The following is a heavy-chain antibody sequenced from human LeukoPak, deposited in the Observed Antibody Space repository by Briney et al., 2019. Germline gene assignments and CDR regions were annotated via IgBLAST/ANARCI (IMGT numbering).Heavy chain of an antibody. D-gene: IGHD6-13*01. Sequence: GGSLRLSCAASGLTFDDYAMHWVRHAPGKGLGWVSAISGSGGGTYYAHSVKGRFTISRDHSKSTLYLQMNSLRAEDTAVYYCAKDRLSIAAAGTHAFDIWGQGTMVTVSS. J-gene: IGHJ3*02. CDR2: ISGSGGGT. CDR3: AKDRLSIAAAGTHAFDI. CDR1: GLTFDDYA. V-gene: IGHV3-23*01.